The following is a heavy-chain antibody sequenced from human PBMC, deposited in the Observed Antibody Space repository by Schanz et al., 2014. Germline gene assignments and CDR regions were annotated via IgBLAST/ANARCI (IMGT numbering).Heavy chain of an antibody. Sequence: EVQLLESGGGLAQPGGSLRLACAASGFNFNTYAMSWVRQAPGKGLEWVAAINGSGNATYYADSVKGRFTISRDNSRNTLFLQMKRLRVEDTAVYYCASDYNYFETEAPWGQGTLVTVSS. D-gene: IGHD3-16*01. J-gene: IGHJ5*02. CDR2: INGSGNAT. V-gene: IGHV3-23*01. CDR1: GFNFNTYA. CDR3: ASDYNYFETEAP.